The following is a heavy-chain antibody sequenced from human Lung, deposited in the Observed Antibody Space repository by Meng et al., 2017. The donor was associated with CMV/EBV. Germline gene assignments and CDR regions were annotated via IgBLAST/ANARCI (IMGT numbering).Heavy chain of an antibody. V-gene: IGHV3-9*01. Sequence: SXKISCAASGFIFNNAWMSWVRQAPGKGLEWVSGISWKIGDGYADSVKGRFIISRDNAKNSVYLQMNSVRLEDTALYFCVKDTGARIGVAGTALDHWGQGXVVTVSS. CDR1: GFIFNNAW. J-gene: IGHJ4*02. CDR3: VKDTGARIGVAGTALDH. CDR2: ISWKIGD. D-gene: IGHD6-19*01.